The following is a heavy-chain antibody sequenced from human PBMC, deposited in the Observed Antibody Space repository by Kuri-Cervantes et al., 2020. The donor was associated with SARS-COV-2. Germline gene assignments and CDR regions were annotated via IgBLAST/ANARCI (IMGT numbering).Heavy chain of an antibody. Sequence: GESLKISCAASGFMFSNYWMSWVRQPKGKGLEWVAKVKADGSETYYADSVKGRFIVSKDNVKKSLDLQMNSLRLEDTAIYYCARDKFGTYDHDGGGYYTSSDHRFDHWGREPGSPSPQ. CDR2: VKADGSET. J-gene: IGHJ4*02. D-gene: IGHD3-22*01. CDR3: ARDKFGTYDHDGGGYYTSSDHRFDH. V-gene: IGHV3-7*05. CDR1: GFMFSNYW.